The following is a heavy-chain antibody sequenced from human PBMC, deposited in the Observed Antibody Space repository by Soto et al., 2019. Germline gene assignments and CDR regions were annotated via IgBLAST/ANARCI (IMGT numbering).Heavy chain of an antibody. J-gene: IGHJ5*01. D-gene: IGHD6-19*01. CDR2: IDYSGNT. Sequence: SETLSLTCIVSGDSSSSGSYYSGWTRQPPGRGLEWIGNIDYSGNTHYNPSLRSQVTISLCTSKKQSSLKLRSVTAADTAVYYCARSFNDWLVPRFDSWGQGTLVTVSS. CDR3: ARSFNDWLVPRFDS. CDR1: GDSSSSGSYY. V-gene: IGHV4-39*01.